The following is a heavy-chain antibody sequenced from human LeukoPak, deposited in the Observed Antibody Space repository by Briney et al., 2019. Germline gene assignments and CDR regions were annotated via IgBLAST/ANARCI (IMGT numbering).Heavy chain of an antibody. Sequence: AAVKESCKVSGYTLTELSMHWVRQTPGKGLEWMGRFDPEDGETIYAQKFQGRVTMTEDTSTNTAYMELSSLRSEDTAVYYCATQQLVRFILRFQHWGRESMVTVSS. J-gene: IGHJ1*01. CDR2: FDPEDGET. D-gene: IGHD6-13*01. CDR1: GYTLTELS. CDR3: ATQQLVRFILRFQH. V-gene: IGHV1-24*01.